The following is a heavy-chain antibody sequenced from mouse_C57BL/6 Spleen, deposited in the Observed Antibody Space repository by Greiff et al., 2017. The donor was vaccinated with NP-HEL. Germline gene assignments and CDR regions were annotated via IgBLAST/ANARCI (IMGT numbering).Heavy chain of an antibody. J-gene: IGHJ2*01. CDR3: ARGGGGYYVGYFDY. V-gene: IGHV1-64*01. D-gene: IGHD2-3*01. CDR1: GYTFTSYW. Sequence: QVQLQQPGAELVKPGASVKLSCKASGYTFTSYWMHWVKQRPGQGLEWIGMIHPNSGSTNYNEKFKSKATLTVDKSSSTAYMQLSSLTSEDSAVYYCARGGGGYYVGYFDYWGQGTTLTVSS. CDR2: IHPNSGST.